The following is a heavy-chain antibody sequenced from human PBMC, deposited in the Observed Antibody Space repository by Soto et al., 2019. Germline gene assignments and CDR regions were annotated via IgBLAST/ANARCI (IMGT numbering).Heavy chain of an antibody. V-gene: IGHV1-69*01. J-gene: IGHJ6*02. CDR2: LIPIFGTA. D-gene: IGHD3-16*02. CDR3: ESGGGDAYVLGSYRSRDYYGMDV. CDR1: GGTFSSYA. Sequence: QVQLVQSGAEVKKPGSSVKVSCKASGGTFSSYAISWVRQAPGQGLEWMGGLIPIFGTANYAQKFQGRVTITEDESTRTACMGLSSMRSGDTAVYYCESGGGDAYVLGSYRSRDYYGMDVWGQGTTVTVSS.